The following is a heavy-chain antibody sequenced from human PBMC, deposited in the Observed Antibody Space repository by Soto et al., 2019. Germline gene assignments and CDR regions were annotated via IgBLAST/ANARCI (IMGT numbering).Heavy chain of an antibody. D-gene: IGHD2-2*01. CDR3: ARVTVVPAALGLDAFDI. V-gene: IGHV1-18*01. J-gene: IGHJ3*02. CDR1: GYTFTSYG. Sequence: GASVKVSCKASGYTFTSYGISWVRQAPGQGLEWMGWISAYNGNTNYAQKLQGRVTMTTDTSTSTAYMELRSLRSDDTAVYYCARVTVVPAALGLDAFDIWGPGTMVTVSS. CDR2: ISAYNGNT.